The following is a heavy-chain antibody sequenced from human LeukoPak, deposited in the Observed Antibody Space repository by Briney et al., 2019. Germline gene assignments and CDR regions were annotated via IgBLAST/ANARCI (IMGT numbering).Heavy chain of an antibody. CDR1: GFTFSSYG. D-gene: IGHD1-1*01. Sequence: PGGSLRLSCVASGFTFSSYGMHWVRQAPGKGLEWVAVIWYDGSNKYYADSVKGRFTISRDNSKNTLYLQMNSLRAEDTAVYYCARGRYNWNDVLDYWGQGTLVTVSS. CDR2: IWYDGSNK. CDR3: ARGRYNWNDVLDY. V-gene: IGHV3-33*01. J-gene: IGHJ4*02.